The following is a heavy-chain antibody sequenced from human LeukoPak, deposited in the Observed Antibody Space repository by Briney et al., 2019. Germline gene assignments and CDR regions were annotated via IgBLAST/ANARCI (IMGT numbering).Heavy chain of an antibody. V-gene: IGHV3-11*06. CDR1: GFSFGDFY. J-gene: IGHJ6*01. CDR3: AKDNQNIKSLAVAGKALHYYYYGMDV. Sequence: GGSLRLSCAASGFSFGDFYMTWIRQAPGKGLEWLSHISPSSTYTNFADSVKGRFTISRDNSKNTLYLQMNSLRAEDTAVYYCAKDNQNIKSLAVAGKALHYYYYGMDVWGQGTTVTVSS. CDR2: ISPSSTYT. D-gene: IGHD6-19*01.